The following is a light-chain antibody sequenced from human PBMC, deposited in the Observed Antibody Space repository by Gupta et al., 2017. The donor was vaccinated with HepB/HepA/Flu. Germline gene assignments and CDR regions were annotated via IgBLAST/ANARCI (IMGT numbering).Light chain of an antibody. CDR2: GNS. J-gene: IGLJ2*01. CDR3: QSYDSSLSAVV. V-gene: IGLV1-40*01. Sequence: QSVLTQPPSVSGAPGQRVTTSCTGITSNIGAGYDVHWYQHLPETAPNLLIYGNSSRPSGVPDRFSGSKSGTSASLAITGLQAEDEADYYCQSYDSSLSAVVFGGGTKLTVL. CDR1: TSNIGAGYD.